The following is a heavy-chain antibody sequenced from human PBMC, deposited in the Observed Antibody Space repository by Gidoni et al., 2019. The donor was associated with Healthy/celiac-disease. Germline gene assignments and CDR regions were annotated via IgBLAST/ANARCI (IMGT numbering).Heavy chain of an antibody. D-gene: IGHD5-18*01. J-gene: IGHJ4*02. CDR1: GFTFSSYG. Sequence: QVQLVESGGGVVQHGRSLRLSCAASGFTFSSYGMHWVRKAPGKGLEWVAVIWYDGSNKYYADSVKGRFTISRDNSKNTLYLQMNSLRAEDTAVYYCARDKNTARPFDYWGQGTLVTVSS. V-gene: IGHV3-33*01. CDR2: IWYDGSNK. CDR3: ARDKNTARPFDY.